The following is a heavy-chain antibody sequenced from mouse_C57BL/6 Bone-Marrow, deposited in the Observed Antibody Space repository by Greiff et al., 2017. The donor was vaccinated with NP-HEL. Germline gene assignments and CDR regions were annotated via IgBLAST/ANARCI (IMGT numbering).Heavy chain of an antibody. CDR3: ARCNYCGSSPQLGRYAMDY. V-gene: IGHV1-50*01. Sequence: QVQLQQPGAELVKPGASVKLSCKASGYTFTSYWMQWVQQRPGQGLEWIGEIDTSDSYTNYNQKFKGKATLTVDTSSSTANMQLSSLTSEDSAVYDGARCNYCGSSPQLGRYAMDYWGQGTSVTVSS. CDR2: IDTSDSYT. D-gene: IGHD1-1*01. J-gene: IGHJ4*01. CDR1: GYTFTSYW.